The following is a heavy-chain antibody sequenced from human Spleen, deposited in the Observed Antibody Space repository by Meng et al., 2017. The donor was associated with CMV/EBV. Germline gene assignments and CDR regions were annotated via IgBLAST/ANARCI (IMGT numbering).Heavy chain of an antibody. D-gene: IGHD3-10*01. CDR3: ARVSDWFDP. V-gene: IGHV4-30-4*08. Sequence: QLQVSGPGPGTPSQTLSLNCTGSGASTGSGYYYCSWIRQPPGKGLEWIGYIYYSGSTYYNPSLKSRVTISVDTSKNQFSLKLSSVTAADTAVYYCARVSDWFDPWGQGTLVTVSS. J-gene: IGHJ5*02. CDR1: GASTGSGYYY. CDR2: IYYSGST.